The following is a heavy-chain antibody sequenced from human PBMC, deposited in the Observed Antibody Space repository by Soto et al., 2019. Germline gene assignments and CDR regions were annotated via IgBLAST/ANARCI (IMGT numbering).Heavy chain of an antibody. J-gene: IGHJ3*02. Sequence: GGSLRLSCVASGFTFSSYWMHWVRRTPGQGLVWVSHTDSDGSFTTYADSVKGRFTITRDNAKNTQYLQMNSQRAEDTVVYYCARGDYHDSSGPFSDAFDIWGQGTMVTVSS. CDR2: TDSDGSFT. V-gene: IGHV3-74*01. D-gene: IGHD3-22*01. CDR1: GFTFSSYW. CDR3: ARGDYHDSSGPFSDAFDI.